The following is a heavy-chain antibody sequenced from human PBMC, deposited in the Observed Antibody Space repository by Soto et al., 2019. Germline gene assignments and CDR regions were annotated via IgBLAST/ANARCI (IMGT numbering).Heavy chain of an antibody. CDR2: IKTKPDDGTI. Sequence: AGGSLRLSCAASGLIFSDVWMTWVRQAPGKELEWVGRIKTKPDDGTIDYAAPVRGRFTISRDDSKNTLYLQMTSLTPDDTGVYYCTTSNLGVDFWGPGTLVTVSS. CDR3: TTSNLGVDF. V-gene: IGHV3-15*01. CDR1: GLIFSDVW. J-gene: IGHJ4*02. D-gene: IGHD1-1*01.